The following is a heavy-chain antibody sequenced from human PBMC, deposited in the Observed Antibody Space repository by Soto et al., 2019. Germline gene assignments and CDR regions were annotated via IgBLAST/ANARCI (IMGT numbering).Heavy chain of an antibody. CDR3: ARDGAVAGLIDY. J-gene: IGHJ4*02. CDR2: ISSSSSYT. Sequence: LRLSCAASGFTFSSYSMIWVRQAPGKGLEWVSSISSSSSYTYYADSVKGRFTISRDNAKNSLYLQMNSLRAEDTAVYYCARDGAVAGLIDYWGQGTLVTVSS. V-gene: IGHV3-21*01. D-gene: IGHD6-19*01. CDR1: GFTFSSYS.